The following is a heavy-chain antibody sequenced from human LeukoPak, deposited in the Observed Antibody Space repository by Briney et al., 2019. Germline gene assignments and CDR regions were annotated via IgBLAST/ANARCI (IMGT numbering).Heavy chain of an antibody. CDR1: GFTFSRYP. J-gene: IGHJ4*02. CDR3: ARDYPADH. V-gene: IGHV3-30-3*01. CDR2: ISSDGSDK. Sequence: GGSLRFSCAASGFTFSRYPMHWVRQAPGKGLEWVALISSDGSDKKYADSVKGRFTISRDNSKNTLYLQMHSLRVEDTAVYYCARDYPADHWGQGTLVTVSS.